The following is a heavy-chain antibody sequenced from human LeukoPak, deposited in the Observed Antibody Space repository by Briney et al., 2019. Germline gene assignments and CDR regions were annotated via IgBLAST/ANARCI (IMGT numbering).Heavy chain of an antibody. CDR2: INHSGST. CDR1: GGSISSGGYY. CDR3: ARDMTDWWFDP. D-gene: IGHD3-9*01. Sequence: PSETLSLTCAVSGGSISSGGYYWSWIRQPPGKGLEWIGEINHSGSTNYNPSLKSRVTISVDTSKNQFSLKLSSVTAADTAVYYCARDMTDWWFDPGAREPWSPSPQ. J-gene: IGHJ5*02. V-gene: IGHV4-39*07.